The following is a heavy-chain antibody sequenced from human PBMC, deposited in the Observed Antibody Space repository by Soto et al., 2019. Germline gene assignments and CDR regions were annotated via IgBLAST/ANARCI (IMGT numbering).Heavy chain of an antibody. CDR2: ISAYNGNT. CDR1: GYTFTSYG. V-gene: IGHV1-18*01. J-gene: IGHJ6*02. D-gene: IGHD6-13*01. Sequence: GASVKVSCKASGYTFTSYGISWVRQAPGQGLEWMGWISAYNGNTNYAQKLQGRVTMTTDTSTSTAYMELRSLRSDDTAVYYWAREPLAAAGPPSPIYYYYYGMDVWGQGTTVPV. CDR3: AREPLAAAGPPSPIYYYYYGMDV.